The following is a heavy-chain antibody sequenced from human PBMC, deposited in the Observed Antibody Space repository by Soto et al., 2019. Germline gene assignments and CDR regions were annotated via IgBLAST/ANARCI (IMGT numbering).Heavy chain of an antibody. CDR2: ITKESGV. D-gene: IGHD3-10*01. CDR3: AKDLIWFGELFQNTYFDY. Sequence: GGSLRLACAASGFSFNSYSMNWVRQAPGKGLEWVSYITKESGVQYADSVKGRFTISRDNSKNTLYLQMNSLRAEDTAVYYCAKDLIWFGELFQNTYFDYWGQGTLVTVSS. J-gene: IGHJ4*02. V-gene: IGHV3-48*01. CDR1: GFSFNSYS.